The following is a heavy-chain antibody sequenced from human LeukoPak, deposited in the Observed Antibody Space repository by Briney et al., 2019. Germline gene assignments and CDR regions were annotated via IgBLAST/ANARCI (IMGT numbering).Heavy chain of an antibody. V-gene: IGHV3-9*01. CDR3: AKDISYYCDSSGSFDY. Sequence: PGRSLRLSCAASGFTFDDYAMHWVRHAPGKGLEWVSGISWNSGSIGYADSVKGRFTISRDNAKNSLYLQMNSLRAEDTALYYCAKDISYYCDSSGSFDYWGQGTLVTVSS. D-gene: IGHD3-22*01. J-gene: IGHJ4*02. CDR2: ISWNSGSI. CDR1: GFTFDDYA.